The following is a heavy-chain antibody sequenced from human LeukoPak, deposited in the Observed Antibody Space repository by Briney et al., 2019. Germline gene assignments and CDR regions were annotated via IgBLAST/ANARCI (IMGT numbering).Heavy chain of an antibody. CDR3: ADPRYDSSGYYYVD. V-gene: IGHV1-3*01. CDR2: INAGNGNT. J-gene: IGHJ4*02. D-gene: IGHD3-22*01. CDR1: GYTFANYG. Sequence: ASVKVSCKASGYTFANYGLHWVRQAPGQRLEWMGWINAGNGNTKYSQKFQGRVTITRDTSATTAYMELSSLRSEDTAVYYCADPRYDSSGYYYVDWGQGTLVTVSS.